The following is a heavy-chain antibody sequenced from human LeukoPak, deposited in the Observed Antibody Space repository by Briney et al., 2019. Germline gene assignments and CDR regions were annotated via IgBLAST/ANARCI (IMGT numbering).Heavy chain of an antibody. Sequence: GGSLRLSCAASGFTVSSIYMSWVRQAPGKGLEWVSVIYSGGSTYYADSVKGRFTISRDNSKNTLYLQMNSLRAEDTAVYYCARHGQQLVLDALDYWGQGTLVTVSS. J-gene: IGHJ4*02. CDR2: IYSGGST. D-gene: IGHD6-13*01. CDR1: GFTVSSIY. V-gene: IGHV3-66*04. CDR3: ARHGQQLVLDALDY.